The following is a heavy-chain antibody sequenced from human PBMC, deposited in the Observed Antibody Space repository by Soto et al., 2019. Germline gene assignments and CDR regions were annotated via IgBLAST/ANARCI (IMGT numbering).Heavy chain of an antibody. CDR3: ARPLRDRNFYQGLAV. J-gene: IGHJ6*01. CDR1: GGTFSKYA. D-gene: IGHD3-22*01. CDR2: IIPMFGTP. V-gene: IGHV1-69*13. Sequence: SVKVSCKASGGTFSKYAISWVRQAPGQGLEWLGGIIPMFGTPDYAQKFQGRVTISADESTTTAYLELSSLRSADTAVYFCARPLRDRNFYQGLAVSGRGTTVT.